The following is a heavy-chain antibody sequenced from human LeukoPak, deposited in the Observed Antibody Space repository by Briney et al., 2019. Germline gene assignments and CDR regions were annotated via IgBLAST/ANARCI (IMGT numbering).Heavy chain of an antibody. D-gene: IGHD2-21*02. J-gene: IGHJ6*02. Sequence: PGGSLRLSCAASGFTFSSYWMHWVRQAPGKGLVWVSRINSDGSSTSYADSVKGRFIISRDNAKNTLYLQMNSLRAEDTAVYYCARERVVVTAIEDCYYGMDVWGQGTTVTVSS. CDR3: ARERVVVTAIEDCYYGMDV. CDR2: INSDGSST. V-gene: IGHV3-74*01. CDR1: GFTFSSYW.